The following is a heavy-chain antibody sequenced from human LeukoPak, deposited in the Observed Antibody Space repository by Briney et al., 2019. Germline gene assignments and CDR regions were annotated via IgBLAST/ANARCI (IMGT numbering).Heavy chain of an antibody. CDR3: ARIPRAKDSITPGYYFDY. D-gene: IGHD3-3*02. CDR1: GGSISSSTYT. Sequence: SSETLSLTCTVSGGSISSSTYTWRWIRQPPGKGLEWIGEINHSGSTNYNPSPKSRVTISIDTSKNQFSLKLSSVTAADTAVYYCARIPRAKDSITPGYYFDYWGQGTLVTVSS. V-gene: IGHV4-39*07. CDR2: INHSGST. J-gene: IGHJ4*02.